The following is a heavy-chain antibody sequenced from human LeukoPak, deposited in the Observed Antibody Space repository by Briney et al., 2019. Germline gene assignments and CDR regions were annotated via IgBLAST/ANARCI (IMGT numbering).Heavy chain of an antibody. Sequence: KPSETLSLTCTVSGGSISSSSDYWGWIRQPPGKGLEWIGSIYYSGSTYYNPSLKSRVTISVDTSKNQFSLKLSSVTAADTAVYYSASYGSGSYYWAAFDYWGQGTLVTVSS. CDR2: IYYSGST. D-gene: IGHD3-10*01. CDR1: GGSISSSSDY. V-gene: IGHV4-39*01. CDR3: ASYGSGSYYWAAFDY. J-gene: IGHJ4*02.